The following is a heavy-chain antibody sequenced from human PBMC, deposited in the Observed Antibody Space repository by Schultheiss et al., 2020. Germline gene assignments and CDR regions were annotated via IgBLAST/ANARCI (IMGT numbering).Heavy chain of an antibody. CDR2: IFSNDEK. J-gene: IGHJ5*02. D-gene: IGHD2-15*01. CDR1: GGSISNGNSY. V-gene: IGHV2-26*01. CDR3: ARLAVAIAGWFDP. Sequence: ETLSLTCTVSGGSISNGNSYWSWIRQPPGKALEWLAHIFSNDEKSYSTSLKSRLTISKDTSKSQVVLTMTNMDPVDTATYYCARLAVAIAGWFDPWGQGTLVTVSS.